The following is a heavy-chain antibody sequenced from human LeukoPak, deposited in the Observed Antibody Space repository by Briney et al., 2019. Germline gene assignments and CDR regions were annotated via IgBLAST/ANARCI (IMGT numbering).Heavy chain of an antibody. CDR3: ARLSIVGATLPDFDY. D-gene: IGHD1-26*01. J-gene: IGHJ4*02. V-gene: IGHV4-38-2*01. CDR1: RYSISSGYY. Sequence: SETLSLTCALSRYSISSGYYWGWIRQPPGKGLEWIGGIYHSGSTYYNPSLKSRVTISVDTSKNQFSLKLSSVTAADTAVYYCARLSIVGATLPDFDYWGQGTLVTVSA. CDR2: IYHSGST.